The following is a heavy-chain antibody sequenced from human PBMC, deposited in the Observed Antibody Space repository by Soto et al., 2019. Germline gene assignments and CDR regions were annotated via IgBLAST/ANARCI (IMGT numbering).Heavy chain of an antibody. Sequence: PXDSLKVSWKCSGDRFTSYWIGWVRQMPGKGLERMGIIYPGDSDTRYSPSFQGQVTISADKSISTAYLQWSSLKASDTAMYYCARHSRKYYDILTGQILYYGMDVWGQVTTVTVSS. V-gene: IGHV5-51*01. CDR3: ARHSRKYYDILTGQILYYGMDV. J-gene: IGHJ6*02. CDR1: GDRFTSYW. CDR2: IYPGDSDT. D-gene: IGHD3-9*01.